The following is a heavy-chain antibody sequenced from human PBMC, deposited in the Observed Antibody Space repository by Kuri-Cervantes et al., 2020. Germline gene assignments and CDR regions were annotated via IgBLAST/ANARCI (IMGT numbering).Heavy chain of an antibody. V-gene: IGHV4-30-4*01. CDR2: IYYSGST. CDR1: GGFISSGDYY. D-gene: IGHD3-22*01. CDR3: TRGRNSHSSAWSSRGPDYYYYRMDV. Sequence: LRLSCTVSGGFISSGDYYWSWIRQPPGKGLEWIGYIYYSGSTYYSPSLKSRITISVDTSKNQFSLQLRSVTAADTAVYYCTRGRNSHSSAWSSRGPDYYYYRMDVWGQGTTVTVSS. J-gene: IGHJ6*02.